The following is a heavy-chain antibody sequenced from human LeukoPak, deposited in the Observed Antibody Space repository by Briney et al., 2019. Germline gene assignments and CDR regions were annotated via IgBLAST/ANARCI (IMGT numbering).Heavy chain of an antibody. Sequence: PSETLSLTCTVSGGSISSYYWSWIRQPPGKGLEWIGHIYYSGSTNYNPSLKSRVTISVDTSKNQFSLKLSSVTAADTAVYYCARDPHCSSTSCQGYFDLWGRGTLVTVSS. CDR3: ARDPHCSSTSCQGYFDL. V-gene: IGHV4-59*01. J-gene: IGHJ2*01. D-gene: IGHD2-2*01. CDR1: GGSISSYY. CDR2: IYYSGST.